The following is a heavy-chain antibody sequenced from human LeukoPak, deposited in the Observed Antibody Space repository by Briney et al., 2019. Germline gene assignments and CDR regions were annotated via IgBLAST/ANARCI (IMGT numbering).Heavy chain of an antibody. D-gene: IGHD3-22*01. CDR3: ARIWPYYDSSGYYDHDAFDI. CDR2: IYSGGST. V-gene: IGHV3-66*01. CDR1: GFTVSSNY. J-gene: IGHJ3*02. Sequence: GGSLRLSCAASGFTVSSNYMSWVRQAPGKGLEWVSVIYSGGSTYYADSVKGRFTISRDNSKNTLYLQMNSLRAEDTAVYYCARIWPYYDSSGYYDHDAFDIWGQGTMDTVSS.